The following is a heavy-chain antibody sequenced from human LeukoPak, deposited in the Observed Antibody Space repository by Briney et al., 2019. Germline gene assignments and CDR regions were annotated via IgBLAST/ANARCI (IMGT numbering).Heavy chain of an antibody. CDR2: IYYSGST. CDR3: ASGSPQVATAY. Sequence: PSQTLSLTCTVSGGSISRGGYYWSWIRQHPGKGLEWIGYIYYSGSTYYNPSLKSRVTISVDTSKNQFSLKLSSVTAADMAVYYCASGSPQVATAYWGQGTLVTVSS. CDR1: GGSISRGGYY. J-gene: IGHJ4*02. D-gene: IGHD2-21*02. V-gene: IGHV4-31*03.